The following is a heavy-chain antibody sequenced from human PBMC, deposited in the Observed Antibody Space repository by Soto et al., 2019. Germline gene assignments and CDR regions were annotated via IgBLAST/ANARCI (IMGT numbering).Heavy chain of an antibody. CDR1: GYTFTSYG. Sequence: ASVKVSCKASGYTFTSYGISWVRQAPGQGLEWMGWISAYNGNTNYAQKLQGRVTMTTDTPTSTAYMELRSLRSDDTAVYYCARVRDYYDSSGYYYLGYFQHWGQGTLVTVSS. CDR2: ISAYNGNT. V-gene: IGHV1-18*01. J-gene: IGHJ1*01. CDR3: ARVRDYYDSSGYYYLGYFQH. D-gene: IGHD3-22*01.